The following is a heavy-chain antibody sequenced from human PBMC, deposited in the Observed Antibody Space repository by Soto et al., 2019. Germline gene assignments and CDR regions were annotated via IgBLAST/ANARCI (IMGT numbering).Heavy chain of an antibody. Sequence: AETLSSTFTVSGASISGFYWSWNRKTAGKLLELIWLIYATGTTDYNPSLKSPVIISVDTSKKQFSLKLRSVTDADTAVYYCVGDGTNTARDWFKPWGQGISVSVSS. V-gene: IGHV4-4*07. CDR3: VGDGTNTARDWFKP. J-gene: IGHJ5*01. D-gene: IGHD3-10*01. CDR1: GASISGFY. CDR2: IYATGTT.